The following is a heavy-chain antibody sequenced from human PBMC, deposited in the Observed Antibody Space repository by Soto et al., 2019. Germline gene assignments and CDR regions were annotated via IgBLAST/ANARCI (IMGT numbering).Heavy chain of an antibody. CDR3: ARDSDLVGAPTTAPDY. CDR2: IWYDGSNK. V-gene: IGHV3-33*01. D-gene: IGHD1-26*01. Sequence: GGSLRLSCAASGFTFSSYGMHWVRQAPGKGLEWVAVIWYDGSNKYYADSVKGRFTISRDNSKNTLYLQMNSLRAEDTAVYYCARDSDLVGAPTTAPDYWGQGTRVTVAS. J-gene: IGHJ4*02. CDR1: GFTFSSYG.